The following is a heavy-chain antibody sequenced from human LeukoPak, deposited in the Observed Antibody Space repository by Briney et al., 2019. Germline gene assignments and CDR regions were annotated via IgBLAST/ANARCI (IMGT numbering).Heavy chain of an antibody. V-gene: IGHV5-51*01. J-gene: IGHJ3*02. CDR3: VRDRITFGGVLAPQAFDI. CDR2: IYPGDSLGDSNP. CDR1: GYSFTSYW. Sequence: GESLKISCKGSGYSFTSYWIGWVRQMPGKGLEWMGIIYPGDSLGDSNPRYSPSFQGQVTISADKSISTAYLQWSSLKASDTAMYFCVRDRITFGGVLAPQAFDIWGQGTMVTVS. D-gene: IGHD3-16*02.